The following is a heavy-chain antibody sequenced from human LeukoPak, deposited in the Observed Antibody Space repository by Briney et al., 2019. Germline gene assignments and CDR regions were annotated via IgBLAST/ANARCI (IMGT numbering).Heavy chain of an antibody. CDR2: ISAYNGNI. J-gene: IGHJ4*02. V-gene: IGHV1-18*01. CDR3: ARALPLSGPFDY. CDR1: GYTFSSFG. D-gene: IGHD1-14*01. Sequence: GASVKVSCKASGYTFSSFGISWVRQAPRQGLEWMGWISAYNGNINYAQKLQGRVTMTTDTSTSTAYMELRSLRSDDTAVYYCARALPLSGPFDYWGQGTLVTVSS.